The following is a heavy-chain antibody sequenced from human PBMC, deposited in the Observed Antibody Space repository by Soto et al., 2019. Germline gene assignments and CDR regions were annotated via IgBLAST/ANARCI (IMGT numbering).Heavy chain of an antibody. D-gene: IGHD3-10*01. J-gene: IGHJ4*02. CDR3: ARDEGVGTMVRGFDY. CDR1: GFTFSNYW. Sequence: EVQLVESGGGLVQPGGSVRLSCAASGFTFSNYWMHWVRQAPGKGLVWVSRINSDGSSTSHADSVKGRFTISRDNAKNTLYLQMNSLRPEDTAVYYCARDEGVGTMVRGFDYWGQGTLVTVSS. V-gene: IGHV3-74*01. CDR2: INSDGSST.